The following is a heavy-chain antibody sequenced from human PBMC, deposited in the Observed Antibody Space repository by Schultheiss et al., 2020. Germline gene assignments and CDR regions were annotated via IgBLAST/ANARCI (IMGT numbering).Heavy chain of an antibody. V-gene: IGHV3-73*01. D-gene: IGHD6-19*01. CDR1: GFTFSGSA. CDR3: ARVDSGSGWYGGGDY. J-gene: IGHJ4*02. Sequence: GESLKISCAASGFTFSGSAMHWVRQASGKGLEWVGRIRSKANSYATAYAASVKGRFTISRDNAKNSLYLQMNSLRAEDTAVYYCARVDSGSGWYGGGDYWGQGTLVTVSS. CDR2: IRSKANSYAT.